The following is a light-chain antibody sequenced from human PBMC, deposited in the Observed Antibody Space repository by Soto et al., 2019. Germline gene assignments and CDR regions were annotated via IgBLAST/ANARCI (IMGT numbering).Light chain of an antibody. V-gene: IGKV2-28*01. CDR2: LRS. CDR3: MQALQTPWT. Sequence: DIVMTQSPVSLPVTPGEPASMSCRSSQSLLHGNGYNYLDWYLQKPGQSPQLLIYLRSNRSSGVPDRFSGSGSGTDFTLKISRVEAEDVGVYYCMQALQTPWTFGQGTKVDIK. CDR1: QSLLHGNGYNY. J-gene: IGKJ1*01.